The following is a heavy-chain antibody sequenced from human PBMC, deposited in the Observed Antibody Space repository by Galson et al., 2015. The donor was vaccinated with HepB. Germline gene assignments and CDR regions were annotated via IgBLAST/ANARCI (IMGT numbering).Heavy chain of an antibody. CDR3: AVSGTPGGFDF. Sequence: SLRLSCAASGFTVSGTYMIWVRQAPGKGLECVSLIESGDKKYYIDSVKGRFTISRDNSLNTMFLQLNSLRAEDSGVYYCAVSGTPGGFDFWGQGTMVTVSS. J-gene: IGHJ3*01. V-gene: IGHV3-66*01. D-gene: IGHD1-14*01. CDR2: IESGDKK. CDR1: GFTVSGTY.